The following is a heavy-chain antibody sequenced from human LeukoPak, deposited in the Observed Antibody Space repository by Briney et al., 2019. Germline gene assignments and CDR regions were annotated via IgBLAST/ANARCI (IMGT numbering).Heavy chain of an antibody. D-gene: IGHD3-22*01. CDR1: GYTSTSYY. Sequence: EASVKVSCRASGYTSTSYYMHWVRQAPGQGLEWMGIINPSGGSTSYAQKFQGRVTMTKDTTTSTVYMELSSLRSEDTAVYYCARERITMIVVVNAFDIWGQGTMVTVSS. V-gene: IGHV1-46*03. CDR3: ARERITMIVVVNAFDI. CDR2: INPSGGST. J-gene: IGHJ3*02.